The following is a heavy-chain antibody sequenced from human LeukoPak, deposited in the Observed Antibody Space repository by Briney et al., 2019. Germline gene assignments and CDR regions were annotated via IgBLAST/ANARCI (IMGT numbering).Heavy chain of an antibody. J-gene: IGHJ4*02. CDR1: GYIFTNYY. CDR3: ATPERGYSGYDFGS. CDR2: INPNSGGT. V-gene: IGHV1-2*02. D-gene: IGHD5-12*01. Sequence: ASVKVSCKASGYIFTNYYMHWVRQAPGQGLEWMGWINPNSGGTNYAQKFQGRVTMTRDTSISTAYMELSRLRSDDTAVYYCATPERGYSGYDFGSWGQGTLVTVSS.